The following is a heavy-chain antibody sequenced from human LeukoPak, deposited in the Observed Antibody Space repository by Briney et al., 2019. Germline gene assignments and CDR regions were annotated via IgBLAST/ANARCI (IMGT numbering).Heavy chain of an antibody. Sequence: GGSLRLSWAASGFTFSSYAMSWVRQAPGEGLEWVSAISGGGGSTYYADSVKGRFTISRDNSKNTLYLQMNSLRAEDTAVYYCARGRSFDYWGQGTLVTVSS. J-gene: IGHJ4*02. CDR3: ARGRSFDY. CDR1: GFTFSSYA. V-gene: IGHV3-23*01. CDR2: ISGGGGST.